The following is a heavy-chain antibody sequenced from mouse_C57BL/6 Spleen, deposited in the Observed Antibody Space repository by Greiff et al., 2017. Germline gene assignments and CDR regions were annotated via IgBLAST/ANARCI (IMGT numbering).Heavy chain of an antibody. CDR1: GFTFNTYA. V-gene: IGHV10-3*01. CDR3: VRDYGSSPHWYFDV. D-gene: IGHD1-1*01. CDR2: IRSKSSNYAT. J-gene: IGHJ1*03. Sequence: EVQGVESGGGLVQPKGSLKLSCAASGFTFNTYAMHWVRQAPGKGLEWVARIRSKSSNYATYYADSVKDRFTISRDDSQSMLYLQMNNLKTEDTAMYYCVRDYGSSPHWYFDVWGTGTTVTVSS.